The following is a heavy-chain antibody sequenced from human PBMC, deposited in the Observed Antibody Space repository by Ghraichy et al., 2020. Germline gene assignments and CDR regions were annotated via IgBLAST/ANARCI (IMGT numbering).Heavy chain of an antibody. J-gene: IGHJ4*02. Sequence: GGSLRLSCAASGFTFSSYGMHWVRQAPGKGLEWVAVIWYDGSNKYYADSVKGRFTISRDNSKNTLYLQMNSLRAEDTAVYYCARDEDVLMVYAIDYWGQGTLVTVSS. CDR1: GFTFSSYG. CDR2: IWYDGSNK. V-gene: IGHV3-33*01. D-gene: IGHD2-8*01. CDR3: ARDEDVLMVYAIDY.